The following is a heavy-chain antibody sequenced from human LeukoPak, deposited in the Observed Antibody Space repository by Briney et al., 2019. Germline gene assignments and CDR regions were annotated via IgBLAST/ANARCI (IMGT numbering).Heavy chain of an antibody. D-gene: IGHD1-26*01. V-gene: IGHV3-21*01. CDR2: ISSSSGHI. CDR3: ARAIVGATTGTADY. CDR1: GFTFRTYT. J-gene: IGHJ4*02. Sequence: PGGSLRLSCAASGFTFRTYTMSWVRQAPGKGLECVSSISSSSGHIYYADSVKGRFTISRDNAKNSLFLQMNSLRDEDTAVYYCARAIVGATTGTADYWGQGTLVTVSS.